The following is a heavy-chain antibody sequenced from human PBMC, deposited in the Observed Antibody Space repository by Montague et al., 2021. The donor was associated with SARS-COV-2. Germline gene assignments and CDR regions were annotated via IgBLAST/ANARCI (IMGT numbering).Heavy chain of an antibody. CDR2: TYYRSKWYN. Sequence: SAISGDSVSRNSAAWNWIRQSPSRGLEWLGRTYYRSKWYNDYAVSVKSRITINPDTSKNQISLQLNSVTPEDTAVCYCARTSASSDYWGQGTLVTVSS. CDR1: GDSVSRNSAA. V-gene: IGHV6-1*01. CDR3: ARTSASSDY. D-gene: IGHD1-26*01. J-gene: IGHJ4*02.